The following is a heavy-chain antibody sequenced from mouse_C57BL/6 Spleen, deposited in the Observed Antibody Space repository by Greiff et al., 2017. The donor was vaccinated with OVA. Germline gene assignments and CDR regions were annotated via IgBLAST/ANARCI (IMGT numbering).Heavy chain of an antibody. D-gene: IGHD2-5*01. CDR1: GYTFTSYW. CDR3: ARYYSKKGYFDD. CDR2: IDPSDSYT. Sequence: QVQLQQPGAELVMPGASVKLSCKASGYTFTSYWMHWVKQRPGQGLEWIGEIDPSDSYTNYNQKFKGKSTLTVDKSSSTAYMQLSSLTSEDSAVYYCARYYSKKGYFDDWGKGTTLTVAS. V-gene: IGHV1-69*01. J-gene: IGHJ2*01.